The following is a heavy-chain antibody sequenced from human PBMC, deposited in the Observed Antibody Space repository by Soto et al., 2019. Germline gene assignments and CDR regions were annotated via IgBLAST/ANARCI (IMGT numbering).Heavy chain of an antibody. V-gene: IGHV5-10-1*01. Sequence: GESLKISCKGSGYSFTSYWISWVRQKPGKGLEWMGRIDPSDSYTNYSPSFQGHVTISADKSISTAYLQWSSLKASDTAMYYCARHYDILTGYSNRAPFDPWGQGTLVTVSS. CDR3: ARHYDILTGYSNRAPFDP. D-gene: IGHD3-9*01. J-gene: IGHJ5*02. CDR1: GYSFTSYW. CDR2: IDPSDSYT.